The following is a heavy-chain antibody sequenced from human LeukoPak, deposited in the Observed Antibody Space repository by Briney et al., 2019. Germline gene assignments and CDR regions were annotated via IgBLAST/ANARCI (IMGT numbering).Heavy chain of an antibody. D-gene: IGHD6-19*01. CDR3: ARDVSEQWLEIRFDY. J-gene: IGHJ4*02. V-gene: IGHV1-8*01. CDR2: MNPNSGNT. Sequence: VKVSCXASGYTFTSYDINWVRQATGQGLEWMGWMNPNSGNTGYAQKFQGRVTMTRNTSISTAYMELSSLRSEDTAVYYCARDVSEQWLEIRFDYWGQGTLVTVSS. CDR1: GYTFTSYD.